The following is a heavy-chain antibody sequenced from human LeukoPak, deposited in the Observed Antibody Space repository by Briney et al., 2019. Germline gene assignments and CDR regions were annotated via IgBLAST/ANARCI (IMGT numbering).Heavy chain of an antibody. J-gene: IGHJ4*02. CDR2: INPSGGSA. CDR1: GYTFTGYY. V-gene: IGHV1-46*01. D-gene: IGHD6-13*01. CDR3: ARDTSQAADALHRCDY. Sequence: GASVKVSCKASGYTFTGYYMHWVRQAPGQGLEWMGRINPSGGSASYAQKFQGRVTMTRDTSTSTVYMELSSLRSEDTAVYYCARDTSQAADALHRCDYWGQGTLVTVSS.